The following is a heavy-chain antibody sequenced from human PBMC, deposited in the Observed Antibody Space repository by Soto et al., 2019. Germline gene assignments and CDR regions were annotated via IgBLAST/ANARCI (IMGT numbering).Heavy chain of an antibody. CDR2: IWYDGSNK. V-gene: IGHV3-33*08. Sequence: GGSLRLSCAASGFIFSSYTMHWVRQAPGKGLEWVAVIWYDGSNKYYADSVKGRFTISRDNSKNTLYLQMNSLRAEDTAVYYCSRRTSGWYFDYWGQGTLVTVSS. J-gene: IGHJ4*02. CDR3: SRRTSGWYFDY. CDR1: GFIFSSYT. D-gene: IGHD6-19*01.